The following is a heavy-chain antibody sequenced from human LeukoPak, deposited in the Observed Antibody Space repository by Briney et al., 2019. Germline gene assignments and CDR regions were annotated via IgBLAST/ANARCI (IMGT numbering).Heavy chain of an antibody. CDR3: VKLNSSYYFFDY. Sequence: GESLKISCKGSGYSFTSYWIAWVRQMPGKGLEWMGIIYPGDSDTRYSPSFQGQVTISADTSFSTAYLQWSSLKASDTAIFYCVKLNSSYYFFDYWGPGTLVTVSS. D-gene: IGHD6-13*01. J-gene: IGHJ4*02. V-gene: IGHV5-51*01. CDR2: IYPGDSDT. CDR1: GYSFTSYW.